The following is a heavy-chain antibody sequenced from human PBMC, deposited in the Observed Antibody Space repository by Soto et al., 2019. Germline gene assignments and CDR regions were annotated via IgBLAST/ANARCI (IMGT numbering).Heavy chain of an antibody. J-gene: IGHJ5*02. CDR1: GFSLSTSGVG. CDR3: AHSYYYDFWSGYPLFDP. V-gene: IGHV2-5*02. D-gene: IGHD3-3*01. CDR2: IYWDDDK. Sequence: QITLKESGPPLVKPTQTLTLTCTFSGFSLSTSGVGVGWIRQPPGKALEWLALIYWDDDKRYSPSLKSRLTITKDTSKNQVVLTMTNMDPVDTATYYCAHSYYYDFWSGYPLFDPWGQGTLVTVSS.